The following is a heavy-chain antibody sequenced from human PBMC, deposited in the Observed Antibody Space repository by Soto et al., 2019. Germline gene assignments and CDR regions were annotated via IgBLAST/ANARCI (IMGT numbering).Heavy chain of an antibody. D-gene: IGHD3-3*01. V-gene: IGHV1-69*06. CDR1: GGSFNSYA. J-gene: IGHJ4*02. Sequence: GASVKVSCKTSGGSFNSYAISWVRQAPGQGLEWMGGIIPIFDTAIYAQRFEDRVTITADKSTSAAYMELTSLRSEDTAVYYCARVNPSFDFWSGFGFDYWGQGTQVTVSS. CDR3: ARVNPSFDFWSGFGFDY. CDR2: IIPIFDTA.